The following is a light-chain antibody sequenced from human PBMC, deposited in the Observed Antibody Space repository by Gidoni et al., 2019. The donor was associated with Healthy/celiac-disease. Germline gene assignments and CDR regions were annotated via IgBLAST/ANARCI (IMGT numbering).Light chain of an antibody. J-gene: IGKJ3*01. CDR1: QSVSSN. Sequence: IVMTQFPVTLSVSSGERATLSCRASQSVSSNLAWYQQKPGQAPRLLIYGASTRATGIPARFSGSGSGTEFTLTISSLQSEDFAVYYCQQYYNWPRNFGPGTRVDIK. V-gene: IGKV3-15*01. CDR2: GAS. CDR3: QQYYNWPRN.